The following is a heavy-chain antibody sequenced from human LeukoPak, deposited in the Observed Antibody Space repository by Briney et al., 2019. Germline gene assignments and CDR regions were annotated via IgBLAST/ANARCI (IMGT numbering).Heavy chain of an antibody. CDR1: GGSISSYY. CDR2: IYTSGST. V-gene: IGHV4-4*09. CDR3: ARRLAVALFDP. Sequence: SETLSPTCTVSGGSISSYYWSWIRQPPGKGLEWIGYIYTSGSTNYNPSLKSRVTISVDTSKNQFSLKLSSVTAADTAVYYCARRLAVALFDPWGQGTLVTVSS. D-gene: IGHD6-19*01. J-gene: IGHJ5*02.